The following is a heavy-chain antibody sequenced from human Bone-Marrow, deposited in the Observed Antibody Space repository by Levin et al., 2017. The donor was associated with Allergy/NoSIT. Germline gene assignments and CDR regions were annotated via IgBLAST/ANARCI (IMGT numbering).Heavy chain of an antibody. D-gene: IGHD3-22*01. V-gene: IGHV3-23*01. Sequence: PGGSLRLSCAASGFNFENYAMSWVRRIPGKGLEWVSIISGGGDDTFYADAVKGRCTISRDNSKNTVDLQMNTLRVEDTAVYYCAKGPHRSGYLRYFALWGRGTLVTVIS. CDR2: ISGGGDDT. CDR1: GFNFENYA. J-gene: IGHJ2*01. CDR3: AKGPHRSGYLRYFAL.